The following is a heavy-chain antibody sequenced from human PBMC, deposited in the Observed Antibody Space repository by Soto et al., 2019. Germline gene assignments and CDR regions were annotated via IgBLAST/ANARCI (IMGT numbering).Heavy chain of an antibody. D-gene: IGHD2-15*01. CDR1: GGTFSSYA. J-gene: IGHJ6*02. CDR3: ASHIVVVVAAPRNGWNYGMDV. V-gene: IGHV1-69*01. CDR2: IIPIFGTA. Sequence: QVQLVQSGAEVKKPGSSVKVSCKASGGTFSSYASSWVRQAPGQGLEWMGGIIPIFGTANYAQKFQVRVTITADESTSTDYMELSSLRSEDTAVYYCASHIVVVVAAPRNGWNYGMDVWGQGTTVSVSS.